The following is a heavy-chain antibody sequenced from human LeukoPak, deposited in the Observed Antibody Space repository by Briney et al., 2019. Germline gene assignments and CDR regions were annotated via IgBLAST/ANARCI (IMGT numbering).Heavy chain of an antibody. V-gene: IGHV1-2*02. J-gene: IGHJ4*02. D-gene: IGHD3-22*01. CDR2: INPNSGGT. Sequence: ASVKVSCKASGYTFTSYYMHWVRQAPGQGLEWMGWINPNSGGTNYAQKFQGRVTMTRDTSISTAYMELSSQRSEDTAVYYCARHPYYYDSSGYYGYFDYWGQGTLVTVSS. CDR1: GYTFTSYY. CDR3: ARHPYYYDSSGYYGYFDY.